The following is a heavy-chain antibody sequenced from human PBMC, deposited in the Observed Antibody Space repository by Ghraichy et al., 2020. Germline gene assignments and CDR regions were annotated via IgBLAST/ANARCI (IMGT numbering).Heavy chain of an antibody. CDR3: ARDLSRYDFWSGYYRADYYYYCMDV. V-gene: IGHV4-39*07. CDR2: VYYTGST. CDR1: GGSISSTSYY. D-gene: IGHD3-3*01. Sequence: SETLSLTFTVSGGSISSTSYYWSWIRQPPGKGLDWIGSVYYTGSTHYNPSLRSRVTISADTSKQQFSLKLSSVTAADTAVYYCARDLSRYDFWSGYYRADYYYYCMDVWGHGTTVTVSS. J-gene: IGHJ6*02.